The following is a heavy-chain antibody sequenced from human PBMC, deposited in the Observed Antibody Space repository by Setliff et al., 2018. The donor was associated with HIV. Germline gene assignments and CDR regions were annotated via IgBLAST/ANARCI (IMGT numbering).Heavy chain of an antibody. CDR2: IKNTGAT. V-gene: IGHV3-15*01. D-gene: IGHD3-10*01. CDR3: AADLPSRGGGEFDY. J-gene: IGHJ4*02. CDR1: GFTFRDAW. Sequence: PGESLKISCAASGFTFRDAWMSWVRQAPGKGLEWIGLIKNTGATQFAAPGKDRFTISRDVSKTTVYLQMSSLKTEDTALYFCAADLPSRGGGEFDYWGQGTQVTVS.